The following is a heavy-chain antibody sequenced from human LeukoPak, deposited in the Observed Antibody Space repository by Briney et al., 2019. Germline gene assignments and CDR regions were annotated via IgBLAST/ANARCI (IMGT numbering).Heavy chain of an antibody. Sequence: SGGSLRLSCAASGFTFSTYGMRWVRQAPGKGLEWVTVIWHDGSHKDYAGSVKGRFTISRDNPKNTLYLQMNDLRAEDTAMYYCARGWGSNVYASAFDVRGQGTMVTVSS. D-gene: IGHD3-16*01. V-gene: IGHV3-33*01. CDR2: IWHDGSHK. CDR3: ARGWGSNVYASAFDV. CDR1: GFTFSTYG. J-gene: IGHJ3*01.